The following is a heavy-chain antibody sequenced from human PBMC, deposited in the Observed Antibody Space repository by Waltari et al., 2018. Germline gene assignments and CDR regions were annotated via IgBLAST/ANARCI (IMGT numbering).Heavy chain of an antibody. Sequence: QVQLQESGPGLVRPSDTLSLTCPVYGGFVSSLYWGCFRQPPGKCLERIGHIYDSGTTNLNPALKNRVSISADTLKNQFSLTLYSVTAADTAVYYCAREGGNSVYADFRYFDYWGQGILVTASS. CDR1: GGFVSSLY. V-gene: IGHV4-59*02. D-gene: IGHD5-12*01. J-gene: IGHJ4*02. CDR2: IYDSGTT. CDR3: AREGGNSVYADFRYFDY.